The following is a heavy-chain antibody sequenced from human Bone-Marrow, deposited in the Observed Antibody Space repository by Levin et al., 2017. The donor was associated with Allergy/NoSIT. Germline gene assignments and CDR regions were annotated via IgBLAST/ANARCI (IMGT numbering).Heavy chain of an antibody. D-gene: IGHD3-22*01. V-gene: IGHV1-18*01. Sequence: ASVKVSCKASGYTFTSYSINWVRQAPGQGLEWMGWISTYNGNTNYPQNLQGRVTMTTDTSTNTAYMGLRSLRSDDTAVYYCARGSPLSTVIVVVPFFDIWGQGTMVTVSS. CDR1: GYTFTSYS. J-gene: IGHJ3*02. CDR2: ISTYNGNT. CDR3: ARGSPLSTVIVVVPFFDI.